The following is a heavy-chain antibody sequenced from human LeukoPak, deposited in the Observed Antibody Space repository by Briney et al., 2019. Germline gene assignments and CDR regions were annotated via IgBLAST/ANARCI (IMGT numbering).Heavy chain of an antibody. J-gene: IGHJ4*02. CDR3: ATDVTGGAISF. Sequence: PGGSLRLSCVASGFMFSDYAMSWVRQAPGKGLEWVSSISSSGGTTFYADSVKGRFTISRDNSKNTLYLQMNSLKPDDTAVYYCATDVTGGAISFWGQGALVTVSS. CDR2: ISSSGGTT. D-gene: IGHD1-14*01. V-gene: IGHV3-23*01. CDR1: GFMFSDYA.